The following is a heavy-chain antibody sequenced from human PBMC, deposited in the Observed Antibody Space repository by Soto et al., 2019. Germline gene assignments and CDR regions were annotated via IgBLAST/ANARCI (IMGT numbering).Heavy chain of an antibody. D-gene: IGHD4-17*01. V-gene: IGHV1-8*01. CDR1: GYTFTSYD. J-gene: IGHJ4*02. CDR2: MNPNSGNT. CDR3: ARGFYGDYFIWDY. Sequence: EASVKVSCKASGYTFTSYDINWVRQATGQGLEWMGWMNPNSGNTGYAQKFQGRVTMTRDTSISTAYMELSRLRSDDTAVYYCARGFYGDYFIWDYWGQGTLVTVS.